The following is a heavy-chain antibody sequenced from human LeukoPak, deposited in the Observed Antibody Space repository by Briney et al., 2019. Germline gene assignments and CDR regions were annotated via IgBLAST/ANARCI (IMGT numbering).Heavy chain of an antibody. CDR3: ARGHPYYYDSSGYFARGRVFDY. V-gene: IGHV3-7*04. CDR2: IKQDGSEK. CDR1: GFTFSSYW. D-gene: IGHD3-22*01. Sequence: GGSLRLSGAASGFTFSSYWMSWVRQAPGKGLEWVANIKQDGSEKYYVDSVKGRFTISRDNAKNSLYLQMNSLRAEDTAVYYCARGHPYYYDSSGYFARGRVFDYWGQGTLVTVSS. J-gene: IGHJ4*02.